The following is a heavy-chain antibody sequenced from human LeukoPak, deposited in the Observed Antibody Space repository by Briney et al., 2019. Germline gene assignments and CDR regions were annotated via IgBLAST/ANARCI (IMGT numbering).Heavy chain of an antibody. CDR3: ARQYYYNRAIYSKLDF. CDR1: GGSITNSYY. D-gene: IGHD3-22*01. CDR2: MYYSGST. Sequence: PSETLSLTCTVSGGSITNSYYWGWIRQPPGKGLEWMGSMYYSGSTYYNPSLKSRVTISVDTSKNQFSLKLSSVTAADTAVYYCARQYYYNRAIYSKLDFWGQGTLVTVSS. V-gene: IGHV4-39*01. J-gene: IGHJ4*02.